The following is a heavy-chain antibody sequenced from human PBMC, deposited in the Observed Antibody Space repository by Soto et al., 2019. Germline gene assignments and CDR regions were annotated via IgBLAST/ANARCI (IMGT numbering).Heavy chain of an antibody. V-gene: IGHV3-30-3*01. Sequence: SGGSLRLSCAASGFTFSSYAMHWVRQAPGKGLEWVAVISYDGSNKYYADSVKGRFTISRDNSKNTLYLQMNSLRAEDTAVYYCARGLLYDSSGYYLYYFDYWGQGTLVTVSS. J-gene: IGHJ4*02. D-gene: IGHD3-22*01. CDR1: GFTFSSYA. CDR3: ARGLLYDSSGYYLYYFDY. CDR2: ISYDGSNK.